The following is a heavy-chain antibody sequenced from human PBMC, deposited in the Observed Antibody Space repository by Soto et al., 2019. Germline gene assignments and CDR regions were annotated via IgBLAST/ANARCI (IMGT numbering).Heavy chain of an antibody. J-gene: IGHJ5*02. CDR3: ARAHAPVLLWFGESDTRFDP. Sequence: PSETLSLTCTVSGGSISSYYWSWIRQPPGKGLEWIGYIYYSGSTNYNPSLKSRATISVDTSKNQFSLKLSSVTAADTAVYYCARAHAPVLLWFGESDTRFDPWGQGTLVTVSS. CDR1: GGSISSYY. V-gene: IGHV4-59*01. CDR2: IYYSGST. D-gene: IGHD3-10*01.